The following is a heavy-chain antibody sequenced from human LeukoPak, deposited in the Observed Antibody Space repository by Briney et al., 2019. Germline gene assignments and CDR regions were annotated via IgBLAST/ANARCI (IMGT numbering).Heavy chain of an antibody. J-gene: IGHJ4*02. CDR3: ARDYYSGSRDLDY. CDR2: ITTVGSST. Sequence: GGSLRLSCAASGFTFSSYWMHWVRQAPGKGLMWVSLITTVGSSTTYADSVKGRFTISRDNAKNTLCLQMTRLRDEDTAVYYCARDYYSGSRDLDYWGQGTLVTVSS. D-gene: IGHD3-22*01. CDR1: GFTFSSYW. V-gene: IGHV3-74*01.